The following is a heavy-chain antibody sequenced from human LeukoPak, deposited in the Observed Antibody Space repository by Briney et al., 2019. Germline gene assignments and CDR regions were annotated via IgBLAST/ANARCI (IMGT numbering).Heavy chain of an antibody. J-gene: IGHJ4*02. D-gene: IGHD3-22*01. V-gene: IGHV3-23*01. CDR2: ISDRGDRT. Sequence: GGSLRLSCAASGFTFSDYAMSWVRQAPGKGLEWFSAISDRGDRTWDADSVKGRVTISRDNYKNTLFLQMNSLRAEDTAIYYCAKDSYDSSGSRYDYWGQGTLVTVSS. CDR1: GFTFSDYA. CDR3: AKDSYDSSGSRYDY.